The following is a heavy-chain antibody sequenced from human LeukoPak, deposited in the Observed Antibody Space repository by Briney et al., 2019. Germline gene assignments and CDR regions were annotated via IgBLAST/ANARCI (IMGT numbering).Heavy chain of an antibody. D-gene: IGHD2-8*01. J-gene: IGHJ6*03. CDR1: GFTFSSYA. V-gene: IGHV3-23*01. CDR2: ISGSGGRT. Sequence: GGSLRLSCVASGFTFSSYAVTWVRQAPGKGLEWVSSISGSGGRTDYADSVKGRFTISRDNSKNTLYLQMNSLGADDTAVYYCAKGRGHCIDGVCHNYYYMDVWGKGTKVTVS. CDR3: AKGRGHCIDGVCHNYYYMDV.